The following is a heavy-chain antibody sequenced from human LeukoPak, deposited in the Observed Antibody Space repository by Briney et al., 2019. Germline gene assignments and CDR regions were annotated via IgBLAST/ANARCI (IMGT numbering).Heavy chain of an antibody. CDR1: GFTFSSYS. Sequence: PGGSLRLSCAASGFTFSSYSMNWVRQAPGKGLEWVSSISSSGIYIYHADSVRGRFTISRDNAKNSLYLQMNSLRAEDTAVYYCARVQLERHFDYWGQGTLVTISS. CDR2: ISSSGIYI. CDR3: ARVQLERHFDY. V-gene: IGHV3-21*01. D-gene: IGHD1-1*01. J-gene: IGHJ4*02.